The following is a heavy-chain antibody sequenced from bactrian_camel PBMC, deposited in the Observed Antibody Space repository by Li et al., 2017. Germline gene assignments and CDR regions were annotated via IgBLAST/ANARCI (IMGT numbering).Heavy chain of an antibody. CDR3: AVDILAGVKSRCAAGASQVPSYGY. D-gene: IGHD1*01. Sequence: VQLVESGGGSVQAGTSLRLGCAASGSYPAGGNMHMGWFRQAPGKEREGVAAIDSDGIASYADSVKGRFTVSRDNANNTVNLMMNSLKPEDTAVYYCAVDILAGVKSRCAAGASQVPSYGYWGQGTQVTVS. V-gene: IGHV3S53*01. J-gene: IGHJ4*01. CDR1: GSYPAGGNMH. CDR2: IDSDGIA.